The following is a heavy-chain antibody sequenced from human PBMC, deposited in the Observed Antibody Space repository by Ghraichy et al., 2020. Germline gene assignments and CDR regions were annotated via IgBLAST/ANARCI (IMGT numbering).Heavy chain of an antibody. CDR3: ARDACITCLLDS. CDR2: IISGDYF. D-gene: IGHD3-10*01. CDR1: GFTFRDYN. Sequence: GGSLRLSCEASGFTFRDYNMNWVRQAPGKGLEWVASIISGDYFYYADSVMGRFTISRDNAKNSLYLQMNSLRVGDTAVYYCARDACITCLLDSWGQGILVTVSS. V-gene: IGHV3-69-1*01. J-gene: IGHJ4*02.